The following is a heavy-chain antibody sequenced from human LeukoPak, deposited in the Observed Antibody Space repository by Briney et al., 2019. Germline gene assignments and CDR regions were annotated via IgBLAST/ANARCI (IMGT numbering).Heavy chain of an antibody. CDR1: GGSISSSSYY. V-gene: IGHV4-39*01. CDR3: ASTSSSSSVDY. CDR2: IYYSGST. J-gene: IGHJ4*02. Sequence: KASETLSLTCTVSGGSISSSSYYWGWIRQPPGKGLEWIGSIYYSGSTYYNPSLKSRVTISVDTSKNQFSLKLSSVTAADTAVYYCASTSSSSSVDYWGQGTLVTVSS. D-gene: IGHD6-6*01.